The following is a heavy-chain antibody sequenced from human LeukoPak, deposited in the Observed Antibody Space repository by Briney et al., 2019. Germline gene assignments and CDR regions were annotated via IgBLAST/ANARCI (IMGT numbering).Heavy chain of an antibody. Sequence: GGSLRLSCAATGFTFSSYAMHWVRQAAGKGLEWVSVISYDGSNKYYADSVKGRFTISRDNSKNTLYLQMNSLRAEDTAVYYCARDLMLAVAGTGYWGQGTLVTVSS. V-gene: IGHV3-30*04. J-gene: IGHJ4*02. CDR1: GFTFSSYA. CDR2: ISYDGSNK. D-gene: IGHD6-19*01. CDR3: ARDLMLAVAGTGY.